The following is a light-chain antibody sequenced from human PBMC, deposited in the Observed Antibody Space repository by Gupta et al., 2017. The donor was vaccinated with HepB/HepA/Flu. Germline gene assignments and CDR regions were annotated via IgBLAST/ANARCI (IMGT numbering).Light chain of an antibody. V-gene: IGLV2-8*01. J-gene: IGLJ1*01. CDR3: SSYAGSNTYV. CDR1: STDVGTFDY. CDR2: GVN. Sequence: QSALTQPPSASGSPGQSVTISCTGTSTDVGTFDYVSWYQQHPGKAPKRIIYGVNKRPSGVPDRFSGSKSDNTASLTVSGLQAEDEADYYCSSYAGSNTYVFGTGTKLTVL.